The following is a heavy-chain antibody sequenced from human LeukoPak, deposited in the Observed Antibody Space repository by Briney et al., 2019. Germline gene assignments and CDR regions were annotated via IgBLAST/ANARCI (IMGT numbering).Heavy chain of an antibody. Sequence: SQTLSLTRAISGDSVSSISAAWNWIRQSPSRGLEWLGRTYYRTKWYSDYAVSVQSRISINPDTSKNQFSLQLNSVTPDDTAVYYCARGDGYHLDYWGQGTLVTVSS. CDR1: GDSVSSISAA. V-gene: IGHV6-1*01. D-gene: IGHD5-24*01. J-gene: IGHJ4*02. CDR2: TYYRTKWYS. CDR3: ARGDGYHLDY.